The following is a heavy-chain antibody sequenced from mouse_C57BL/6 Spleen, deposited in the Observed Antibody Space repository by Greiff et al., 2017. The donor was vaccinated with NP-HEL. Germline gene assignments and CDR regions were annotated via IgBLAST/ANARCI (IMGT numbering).Heavy chain of an antibody. J-gene: IGHJ1*03. V-gene: IGHV1-82*01. CDR2: LYPGDGDT. Sequence: QVQLQQSGPELVKPGASVKISCKASGYAFSSSWMNWVKQRPGKGLEWIGRLYPGDGDTNYNGKFKGKATLTADKSSSTAYMQLSSLTSEDSAVYFCASAVTTVVATDWYFDVWGTGTTVTVSS. CDR1: GYAFSSSW. D-gene: IGHD1-1*01. CDR3: ASAVTTVVATDWYFDV.